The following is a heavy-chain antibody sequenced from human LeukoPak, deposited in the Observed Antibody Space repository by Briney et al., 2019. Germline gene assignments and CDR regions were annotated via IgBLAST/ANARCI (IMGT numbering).Heavy chain of an antibody. J-gene: IGHJ6*02. CDR2: INTDGSST. CDR1: GFTLSSHW. Sequence: GGSLRLSCVASGFTLSSHWVHWVRQAPGKGLVWVSRINTDGSSTTYADSGKGRFTISRDNAKNTVFPQLNSLRAEDTAVYYCASLYGMDVWGQGTTVTVSS. V-gene: IGHV3-74*01. CDR3: ASLYGMDV.